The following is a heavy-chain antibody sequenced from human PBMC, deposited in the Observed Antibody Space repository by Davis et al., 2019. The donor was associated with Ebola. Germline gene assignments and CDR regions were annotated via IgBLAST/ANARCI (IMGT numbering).Heavy chain of an antibody. Sequence: SLKISCAASGFTFDDHAMHWVRQAPGKGLEWVSGISWNSGAIAYADSVKGRFTISRDNAKNSLYLQMNSLRAEDTAVYYCARDWQSDFWGQGTLVTVSS. CDR1: GFTFDDHA. CDR2: ISWNSGAI. CDR3: ARDWQSDF. D-gene: IGHD6-19*01. J-gene: IGHJ4*02. V-gene: IGHV3-9*01.